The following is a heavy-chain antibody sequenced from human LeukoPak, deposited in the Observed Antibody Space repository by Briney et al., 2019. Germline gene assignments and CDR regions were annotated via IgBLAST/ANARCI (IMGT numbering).Heavy chain of an antibody. D-gene: IGHD3-22*01. CDR1: GFTFSSYW. J-gene: IGHJ3*01. Sequence: GGSLRLSCAASGFTFSSYWMHWVRQAPEKGLVWVSRINSDGSSTSYADSVKGRFTISRDNAKNTLYLQMNSLRAEDTAVYYCARGGDYYDSAGAFDVWGQGTMVTVSS. CDR2: INSDGSST. V-gene: IGHV3-74*01. CDR3: ARGGDYYDSAGAFDV.